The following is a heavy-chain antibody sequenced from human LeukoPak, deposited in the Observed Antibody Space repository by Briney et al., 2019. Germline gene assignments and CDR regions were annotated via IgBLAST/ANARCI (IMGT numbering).Heavy chain of an antibody. Sequence: NTSETLSLTCTVSGGSISTCYWSWIRQPPGKGLEWIGYIYYSGSTNYSPSLQSRGTIYVDTSKNQFSLRLSSVTAADTAMYYCARSGTKTNGFDYWGQGTLVTVSS. CDR2: IYYSGST. CDR3: ARSGTKTNGFDY. D-gene: IGHD2-8*01. V-gene: IGHV4-59*01. CDR1: GGSISTCY. J-gene: IGHJ4*02.